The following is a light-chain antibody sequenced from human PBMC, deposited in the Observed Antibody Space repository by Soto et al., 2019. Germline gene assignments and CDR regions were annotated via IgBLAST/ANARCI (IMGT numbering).Light chain of an antibody. CDR3: QEYGGSRT. J-gene: IGKJ1*01. CDR1: QNIYSTY. CDR2: GAS. V-gene: IGKV3-20*01. Sequence: EIVLTQSPGTLSLSPGETATLSCRASQNIYSTYLAWYQQKPGQAPRLLIYGASSRATGIPDRFSGSGSGTDFSLTISRLEPEDFAVYYCQEYGGSRTFGQGTKVDIK.